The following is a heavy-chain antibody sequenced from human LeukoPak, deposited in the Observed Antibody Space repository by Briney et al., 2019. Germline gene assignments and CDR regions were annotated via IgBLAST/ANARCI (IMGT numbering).Heavy chain of an antibody. CDR1: GGSFTGYY. CDR2: INHTGNT. V-gene: IGHV4-34*01. D-gene: IGHD4-23*01. CDR3: ARITGYGGGSLRY. J-gene: IGHJ4*02. Sequence: SETLSLTCSVDGGSFTGYYWTWIRQPPGRGLGWVGEINHTGNTNYNPSPKSRVTLSIQMSKKQFSLHLTSLTAADTAVYYCARITGYGGGSLRYWGQGTLVAISS.